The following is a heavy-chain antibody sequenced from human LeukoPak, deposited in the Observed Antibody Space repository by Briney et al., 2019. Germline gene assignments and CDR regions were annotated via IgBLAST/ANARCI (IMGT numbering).Heavy chain of an antibody. J-gene: IGHJ4*02. Sequence: ASVKVSCTASGYTFTSYDINWVRQATGQGLEWMGWMNPNSGNTGYAQKFQGRVTMTRNTSISTAYMELSSLRSEDTAVYYCAAYTQYYYDSSGYYEGIFWGQGTLVTVSS. CDR3: AAYTQYYYDSSGYYEGIF. CDR2: MNPNSGNT. D-gene: IGHD3-22*01. CDR1: GYTFTSYD. V-gene: IGHV1-8*01.